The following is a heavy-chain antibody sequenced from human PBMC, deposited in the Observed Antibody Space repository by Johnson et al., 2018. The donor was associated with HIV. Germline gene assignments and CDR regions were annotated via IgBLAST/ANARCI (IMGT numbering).Heavy chain of an antibody. J-gene: IGHJ3*02. Sequence: QVQLVESGGNVVQPGRSLRLSCAASGFTFSSYAVHWVRQAPGKGLEWVAVISYDVSNKYYADLVKGRFTISSDNSKNTLYLQMNSLRADATAVYYCAKDLRVFDWFNAYDAFDIWGQGTMVTVSS. CDR3: AKDLRVFDWFNAYDAFDI. V-gene: IGHV3-30-3*01. D-gene: IGHD3-9*01. CDR1: GFTFSSYA. CDR2: ISYDVSNK.